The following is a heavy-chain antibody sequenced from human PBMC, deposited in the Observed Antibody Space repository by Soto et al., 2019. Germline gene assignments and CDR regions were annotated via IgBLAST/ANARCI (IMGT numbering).Heavy chain of an antibody. J-gene: IGHJ3*01. Sequence: MQLVESGGGLVKPGGSLRLSCEASGFIFSSYSMNWVRQAPGKGLEWVSSISPSRGSISYADSVKGRFTISRDDANNSLYLQLNSLRADDTAVYYCTRDEFSGYEDDAFDLWGPGTMVIVSS. CDR2: ISPSRGSI. V-gene: IGHV3-21*06. CDR1: GFIFSSYS. D-gene: IGHD5-12*01. CDR3: TRDEFSGYEDDAFDL.